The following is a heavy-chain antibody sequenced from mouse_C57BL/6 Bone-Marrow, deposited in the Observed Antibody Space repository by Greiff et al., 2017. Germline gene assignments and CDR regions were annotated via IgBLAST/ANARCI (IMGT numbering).Heavy chain of an antibody. Sequence: EVKLMESGPELVKPGASVKISCKASGYSFTDYNMNWVKQSNGKSLEWIGVINPNFGTTIYNQKFKGKATLTVDQSSSTAYMQLNSLTSEDSAVYYCARGGWLRPEFDYWGQGTTLTVSS. CDR2: INPNFGTT. CDR3: ARGGWLRPEFDY. J-gene: IGHJ2*01. CDR1: GYSFTDYN. V-gene: IGHV1-39*01. D-gene: IGHD2-2*01.